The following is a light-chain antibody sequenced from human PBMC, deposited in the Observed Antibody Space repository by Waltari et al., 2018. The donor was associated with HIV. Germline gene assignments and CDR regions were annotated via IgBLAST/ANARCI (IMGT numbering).Light chain of an antibody. V-gene: IGKV1-33*01. CDR2: DAS. CDR1: QDISNC. CDR3: QQYDNLPIT. J-gene: IGKJ5*01. Sequence: DIKITKSPSPLSAPVEDRVPITCQASQDISNCLNWYQQKPGKAPKLLIHDASNLETGVPSRFSGSGSGTDFTFTISSLQPEDIATYYCQQYDNLPITFGQGTRLEIK.